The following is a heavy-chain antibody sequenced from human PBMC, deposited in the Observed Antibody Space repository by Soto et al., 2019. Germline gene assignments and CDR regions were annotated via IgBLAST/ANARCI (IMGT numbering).Heavy chain of an antibody. Sequence: SETLSLTCTVSGGSVSNSNYYWGWIRQSPGKGLEWIGSVYYRGRSYSKSSVKSRVTISVDTSKDQFSLNLNSVTASDTAVYFCVSQRTSVLTQAYFDYWGPGALVTVSS. CDR1: GGSVSNSNYY. D-gene: IGHD2-8*01. J-gene: IGHJ4*02. V-gene: IGHV4-39*01. CDR2: VYYRGRS. CDR3: VSQRTSVLTQAYFDY.